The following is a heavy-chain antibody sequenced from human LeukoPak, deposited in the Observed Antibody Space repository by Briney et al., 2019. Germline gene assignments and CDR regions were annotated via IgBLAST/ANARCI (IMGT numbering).Heavy chain of an antibody. J-gene: IGHJ6*03. D-gene: IGHD3-10*01. CDR3: ARQSIWFGPYYMDV. V-gene: IGHV4-34*01. Sequence: SETLSLTYAVYGGSFSGYYWSWIRQPPGKGLEWIGEINHSGSTNYNPSLKSRVTISVDTSKNQFSLKLSSVTAADTAAYYCARQSIWFGPYYMDVWGKGTTVTISS. CDR2: INHSGST. CDR1: GGSFSGYY.